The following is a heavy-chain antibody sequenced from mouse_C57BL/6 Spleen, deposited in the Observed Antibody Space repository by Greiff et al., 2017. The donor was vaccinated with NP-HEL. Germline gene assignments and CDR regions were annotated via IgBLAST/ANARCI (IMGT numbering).Heavy chain of an antibody. V-gene: IGHV1-15*01. D-gene: IGHD1-1*01. CDR1: GYTFTDYE. Sequence: VKLMESGAELVRPGASVTLSCKASGYTFTDYEMHWVKQTPVHGLEWIGAIDPETGGTAYNQKFKGKAILTADKSSSTAYMELRSLTSEDSAVYYCTRGDLRAMDYWGQGTSVTVSS. J-gene: IGHJ4*01. CDR2: IDPETGGT. CDR3: TRGDLRAMDY.